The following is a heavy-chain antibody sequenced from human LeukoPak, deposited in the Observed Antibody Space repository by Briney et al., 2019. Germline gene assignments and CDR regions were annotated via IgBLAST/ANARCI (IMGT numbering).Heavy chain of an antibody. CDR1: GFTFSTYG. J-gene: IGHJ4*02. V-gene: IGHV3-30*02. CDR2: IRYDGNNK. Sequence: GGSLRLSCAAAGFTFSTYGMHWVRQAPGKGLEWVAFIRYDGNNKYYADFVKGRFTISRDNSKNTLYLHMNSLRTEDTAVYYCAKIEGKYQLANVPDHWGQGTLVTVSS. CDR3: AKIEGKYQLANVPDH. D-gene: IGHD2-2*01.